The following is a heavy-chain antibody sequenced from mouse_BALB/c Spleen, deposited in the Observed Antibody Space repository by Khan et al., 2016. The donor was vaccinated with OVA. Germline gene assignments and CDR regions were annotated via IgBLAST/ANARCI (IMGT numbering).Heavy chain of an antibody. CDR1: GFSLTSYG. D-gene: IGHD1-3*01. CDR2: IWAGGST. Sequence: QVQLKESGPGLVAPSQSLSITCTVSGFSLTSYGVHWVRQHPGKGLEGLGVIWAGGSTNYNSALMSRLSISKDNSNSQVFLKMNILQTDDAAMSYCPRLEDIWGQGTTLTVSS. CDR3: PRLEDI. J-gene: IGHJ2*01. V-gene: IGHV2-9*02.